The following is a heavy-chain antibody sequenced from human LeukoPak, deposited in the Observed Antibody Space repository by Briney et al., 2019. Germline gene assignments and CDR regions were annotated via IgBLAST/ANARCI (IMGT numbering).Heavy chain of an antibody. CDR2: IYYSGST. D-gene: IGHD5-18*01. CDR3: ARPGVGSGRYGAFDT. J-gene: IGHJ3*02. CDR1: GGSISSSSYY. V-gene: IGHV4-39*07. Sequence: SETLSLTCTVSGGSISSSSYYWGWIRQPPGKGLEWIGSIYYSGSTYYNPSLKSRVTMSVDTSKNQFSLKLRSVTAADTAVYYCARPGVGSGRYGAFDTWGQGTMVTVSS.